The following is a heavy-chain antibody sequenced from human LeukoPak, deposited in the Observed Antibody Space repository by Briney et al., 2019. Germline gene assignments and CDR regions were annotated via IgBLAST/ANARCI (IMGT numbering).Heavy chain of an antibody. J-gene: IGHJ5*02. CDR3: ARHWKSGSYQTVDWFDP. CDR2: IYPGDSDT. Sequence: GESLKISCKGSGYSFTSYWIGWVRQMPGKGLGWMGIIYPGDSDTRYSPSFQGQVTISADKSISTAYLQWSSLKASDTAMYYCARHWKSGSYQTVDWFDPWGQGTLVTVSS. CDR1: GYSFTSYW. V-gene: IGHV5-51*01. D-gene: IGHD1-26*01.